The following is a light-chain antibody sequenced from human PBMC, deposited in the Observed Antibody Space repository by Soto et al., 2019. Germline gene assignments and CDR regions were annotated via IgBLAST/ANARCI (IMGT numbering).Light chain of an antibody. CDR2: DVS. CDR3: CSYAGSYTVV. CDR1: SSDVGGYNY. J-gene: IGLJ2*01. V-gene: IGLV2-14*01. Sequence: QSALTQPASVSGSPGQSITLSCTGTSSDVGGYNYVSWYQQHPGKAPKLMIYDVSNRPSGVSNRFSGSKSGNTASLTISGLQAEDEADYYCCSYAGSYTVVFGGGTKLTVL.